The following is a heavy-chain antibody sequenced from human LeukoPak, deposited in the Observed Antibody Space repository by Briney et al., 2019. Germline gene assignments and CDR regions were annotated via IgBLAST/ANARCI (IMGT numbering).Heavy chain of an antibody. D-gene: IGHD4-17*01. J-gene: IGHJ6*02. CDR2: IYYSGTT. CDR3: AREDPQTTVPEGMDV. V-gene: IGHV4-59*01. Sequence: PSETLSLTCTVSGGSISYYYWSWIRQSPGKGLERIGYIYYSGTTNYNPSLKSRVTISVDTSKNQFSLQLRSVTAADTAVYYCAREDPQTTVPEGMDVWGQVTTVTVSS. CDR1: GGSISYYY.